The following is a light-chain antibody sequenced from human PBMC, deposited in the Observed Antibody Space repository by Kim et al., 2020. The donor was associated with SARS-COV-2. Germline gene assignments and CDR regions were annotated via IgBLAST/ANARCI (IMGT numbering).Light chain of an antibody. Sequence: EIVLTQSPATLSLSPGERATLSCRASQSVNTFLAWYQQKPGQAPSLLIYDASNRATGVPARFSGSGSGTDFTLTISSLEPEDFAVYYCHHRSDWTLTFGGGTKVDIK. V-gene: IGKV3-11*01. CDR2: DAS. CDR3: HHRSDWTLT. J-gene: IGKJ4*01. CDR1: QSVNTF.